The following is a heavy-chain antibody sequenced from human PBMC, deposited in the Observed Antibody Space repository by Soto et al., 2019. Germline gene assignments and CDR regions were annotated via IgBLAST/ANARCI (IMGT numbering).Heavy chain of an antibody. CDR2: IYNSRST. J-gene: IGHJ6*02. Sequence: ETLSLTCTVSGGSISSSSYYWGWIRQPPGKGMEWIGSIYNSRSTYYNPSLKSQVTISLDTSMNHFSLKLSSVTAADTAVYYCARPRIMVRGSGYYYYGMDVWGQGTTV. D-gene: IGHD3-10*01. CDR3: ARPRIMVRGSGYYYYGMDV. CDR1: GGSISSSSYY. V-gene: IGHV4-39*01.